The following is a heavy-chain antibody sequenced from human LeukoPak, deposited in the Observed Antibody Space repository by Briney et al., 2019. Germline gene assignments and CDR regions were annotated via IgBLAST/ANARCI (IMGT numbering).Heavy chain of an antibody. CDR2: ISGSGSST. Sequence: QPGGSLRLSCAASGFTFSSYAMSWVRQAPGEGLQWVSGISGSGSSTYYADSVRGRFTISRDNSKNSLFLQMNSLRAEDTAVYYCARGGRSTYFDWSPDYWGQGTLVTVSS. CDR1: GFTFSSYA. CDR3: ARGGRSTYFDWSPDY. J-gene: IGHJ4*02. V-gene: IGHV3-23*01. D-gene: IGHD3-9*01.